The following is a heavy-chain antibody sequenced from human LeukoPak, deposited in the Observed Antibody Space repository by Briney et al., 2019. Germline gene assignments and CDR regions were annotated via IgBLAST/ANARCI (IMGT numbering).Heavy chain of an antibody. D-gene: IGHD1-26*01. CDR2: IYTSGST. Sequence: LSETLSLTCTVSGGSISSYYWSWIRQPAGKGLEWIGRIYTSGSTNYNPSLKSRVTMSVDTSKNQFSLKLSSVTAADTAVYYCARETRVSGSLNFDYWGQGTLVTVSS. V-gene: IGHV4-4*07. CDR3: ARETRVSGSLNFDY. CDR1: GGSISSYY. J-gene: IGHJ4*02.